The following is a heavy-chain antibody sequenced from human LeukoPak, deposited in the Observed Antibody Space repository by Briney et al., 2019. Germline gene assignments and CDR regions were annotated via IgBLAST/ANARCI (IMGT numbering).Heavy chain of an antibody. V-gene: IGHV3-66*01. CDR1: GFTVSSNY. Sequence: GGSLRLSCAASGFTVSSNYRSWVRQAPGKGLEWVSVIYSGGSTYYADSVKGRFTISRDNSKNTLYLQMNSLRAEDTAVYYCARDYYDSSGYYYFAYWGQGTLVTVSS. D-gene: IGHD3-22*01. CDR2: IYSGGST. CDR3: ARDYYDSSGYYYFAY. J-gene: IGHJ4*02.